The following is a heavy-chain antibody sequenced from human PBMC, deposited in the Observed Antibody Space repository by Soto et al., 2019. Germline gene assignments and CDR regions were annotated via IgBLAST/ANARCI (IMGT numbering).Heavy chain of an antibody. Sequence: GASVKVSCKASGYTFTSYAMHWVRQAPGQRLEWMGWINAGNGNTKYSQKFQGRVTITRDTSASTAYMELSSLRSGDTAVYYCARYYDFWSGYYTRPYGMDVWGQGTTVTVSS. D-gene: IGHD3-3*01. CDR1: GYTFTSYA. CDR3: ARYYDFWSGYYTRPYGMDV. CDR2: INAGNGNT. V-gene: IGHV1-3*01. J-gene: IGHJ6*02.